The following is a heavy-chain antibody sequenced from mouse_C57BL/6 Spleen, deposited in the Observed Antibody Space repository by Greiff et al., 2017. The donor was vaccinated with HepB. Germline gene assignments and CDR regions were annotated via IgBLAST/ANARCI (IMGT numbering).Heavy chain of an antibody. Sequence: DVMLVESGGGLVKPGGSLKLSCAASGFTFSSYAMSWVRQTPEKRLEWVATISDGGSYTYYPDNVKGRFTISRDNAKNNLYLQMSHLKSEDTAMYYCARDQNSLYFDYWGQGTTLTVSS. V-gene: IGHV5-4*01. CDR2: ISDGGSYT. CDR3: ARDQNSLYFDY. CDR1: GFTFSSYA. J-gene: IGHJ2*01.